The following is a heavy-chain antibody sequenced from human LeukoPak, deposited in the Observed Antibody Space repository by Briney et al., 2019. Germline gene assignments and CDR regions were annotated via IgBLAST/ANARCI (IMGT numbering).Heavy chain of an antibody. D-gene: IGHD2-2*02. Sequence: AASVKVSCKASGYTFTSYGISWVRQAPGQGLEWMGWISAYNGNTNYAQKLQGRVTMTTDTSTSTAYMELRSLRSDDTAVYYCVRDSGYCSSTSCYTYFQHWGQGTLVTVSS. CDR2: ISAYNGNT. CDR1: GYTFTSYG. J-gene: IGHJ1*01. CDR3: VRDSGYCSSTSCYTYFQH. V-gene: IGHV1-18*01.